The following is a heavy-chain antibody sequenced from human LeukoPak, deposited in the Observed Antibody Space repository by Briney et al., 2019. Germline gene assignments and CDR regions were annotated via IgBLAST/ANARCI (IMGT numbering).Heavy chain of an antibody. CDR3: ARVAQGATTENYYYYYMDV. V-gene: IGHV3-21*01. CDR1: GVAFNSYT. Sequence: GGSLRLFCAASGVAFNSYTIKWVRQAPGNGREWGSAITSRGTYIYNADSVKGRFTISRDNAENSAYLQMSSLRAEDTAVYYCARVAQGATTENYYYYYMDVWGKGTTVTVSS. D-gene: IGHD4-11*01. J-gene: IGHJ6*03. CDR2: ITSRGTYI.